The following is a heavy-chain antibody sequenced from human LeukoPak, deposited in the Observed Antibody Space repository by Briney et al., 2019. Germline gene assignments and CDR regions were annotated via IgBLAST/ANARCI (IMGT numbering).Heavy chain of an antibody. J-gene: IGHJ4*02. CDR1: GFTFGDYA. Sequence: QPGGSLRLSCTASGFTFGDYAMSWFRQAPGKGLEWVGFIRSKAYGGTTEYAASVKGRFTISRDDSKSIAYLQTNSLKTEDTAVYYCTGAPSGYSYGLGTYWGQGTLVTVSS. CDR2: IRSKAYGGTT. D-gene: IGHD5-18*01. CDR3: TGAPSGYSYGLGTY. V-gene: IGHV3-49*03.